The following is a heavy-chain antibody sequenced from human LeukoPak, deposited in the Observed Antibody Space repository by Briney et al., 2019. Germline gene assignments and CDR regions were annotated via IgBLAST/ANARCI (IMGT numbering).Heavy chain of an antibody. CDR3: ARGAMAFDY. D-gene: IGHD5-18*01. J-gene: IGHJ4*02. CDR2: IYYSGST. Sequence: SETLSLTCTVSGGSISSYYWSWIRQPPGKGLEWIGYIYYSGSTNYNPSLKSRVTISVDTSKNQFSLKLSSVTAADTAVYYCARGAMAFDYWGRGTLVTVSS. V-gene: IGHV4-59*01. CDR1: GGSISSYY.